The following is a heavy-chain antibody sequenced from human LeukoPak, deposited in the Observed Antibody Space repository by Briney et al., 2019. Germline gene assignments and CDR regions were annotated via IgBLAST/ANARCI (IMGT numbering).Heavy chain of an antibody. J-gene: IGHJ3*02. CDR2: IYPDDSDT. Sequence: GESLKISCKGSGYIFTTYWIGWVRQMPGKGLEWMGIIYPDDSDTRYSPSFQGQVTISADKSINTAYLQWSSLKASDTAMYYCARLLYYFDSSGYYYAPKAFDIWGQGTMVTVSS. CDR3: ARLLYYFDSSGYYYAPKAFDI. V-gene: IGHV5-51*01. CDR1: GYIFTTYW. D-gene: IGHD3-22*01.